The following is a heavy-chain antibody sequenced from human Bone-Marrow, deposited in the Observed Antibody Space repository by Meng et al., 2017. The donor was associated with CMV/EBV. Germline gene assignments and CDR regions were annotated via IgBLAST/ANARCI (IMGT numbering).Heavy chain of an antibody. Sequence: GESLKIFCAASGFTVTTYTMHWVRQAPGKGLEWVTFISYRRIDKYYADSVKDRFTISRENSKNTLYLQMMNSLRAEDTAVYNCARQESSPSPKGMDVWGQGTTVAVSS. D-gene: IGHD2-2*01. J-gene: IGHJ6*02. V-gene: IGHV3-30*04. CDR1: GFTVTTYT. CDR2: ISYRRIDK. CDR3: ARQESSPSPKGMDV.